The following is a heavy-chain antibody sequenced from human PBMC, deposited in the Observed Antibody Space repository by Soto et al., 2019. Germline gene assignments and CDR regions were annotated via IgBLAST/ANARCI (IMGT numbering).Heavy chain of an antibody. J-gene: IGHJ5*02. CDR3: ARPLRFLTHPSDGPGVWFDP. CDR1: GGSISSSSYY. Sequence: SETLSLTCTVSGGSISSSSYYWGWIRQPPGKGLEWIGSIYYSGSTYYNPSLKSRVTISVDTSKNQFSLKLSSVTAADTAVYYCARPLRFLTHPSDGPGVWFDPWGQGTLVTVSS. D-gene: IGHD3-10*01. V-gene: IGHV4-39*01. CDR2: IYYSGST.